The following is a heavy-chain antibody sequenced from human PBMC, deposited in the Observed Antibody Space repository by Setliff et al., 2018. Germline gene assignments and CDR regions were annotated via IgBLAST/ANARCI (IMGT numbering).Heavy chain of an antibody. CDR3: ARMSGFQYIDV. J-gene: IGHJ6*03. D-gene: IGHD3-3*01. CDR2: IYTSWST. Sequence: SETLSLTCTVSDGSISSRHYYWSWIRQPAGKGLEWLGQIYTSWSTNYNPSLKGRATLSIDASKNQFSLSLTSVTAEDTAVYYCARMSGFQYIDVWDKGTTVTVSS. CDR1: DGSISSRHYY. V-gene: IGHV4-61*09.